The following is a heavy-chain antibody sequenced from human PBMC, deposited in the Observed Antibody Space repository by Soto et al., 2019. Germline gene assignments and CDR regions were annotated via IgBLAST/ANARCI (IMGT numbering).Heavy chain of an antibody. D-gene: IGHD2-15*01. V-gene: IGHV5-51*01. CDR3: ARCGYCSGGSCYPYGMDV. J-gene: IGHJ6*02. CDR2: IYPGDSDT. Sequence: GESLKISCKGSGYSFTNYWIGWVRQMPGKGLEWMGIIYPGDSDTRYSPSFQGQVTISADKSISTAYLQWSSLKASGTATYYCARCGYCSGGSCYPYGMDVWGQGTTVTVSS. CDR1: GYSFTNYW.